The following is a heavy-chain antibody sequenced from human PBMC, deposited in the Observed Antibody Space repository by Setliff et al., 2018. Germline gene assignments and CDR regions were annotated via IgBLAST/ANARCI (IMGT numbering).Heavy chain of an antibody. D-gene: IGHD3-3*01. CDR2: IIPIFGTA. J-gene: IGHJ4*02. V-gene: IGHV1-69*13. Sequence: SVKVSCKASGGTFSSYAISWVRQAPGQGLEWMGGIIPIFGTANYAQKFQGRVTITADDSTSTAYMELSSLRSEDTAVYYCASSRDYNFWSGYYSPLDYWGQGTLVTVS. CDR3: ASSRDYNFWSGYYSPLDY. CDR1: GGTFSSYA.